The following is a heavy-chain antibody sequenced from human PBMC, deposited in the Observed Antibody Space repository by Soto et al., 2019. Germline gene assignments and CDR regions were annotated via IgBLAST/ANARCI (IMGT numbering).Heavy chain of an antibody. J-gene: IGHJ4*02. Sequence: GGSLRLSSAAAGFTCSSYGMHWVRQEPGKGLEWVAVIWYDGSNKYYADSVKGRFTISRDNSKNTLYLQMNSLRAEDTAVYYCARDLNDFWSGYSQVAGYWGQGTLVTVSS. CDR3: ARDLNDFWSGYSQVAGY. V-gene: IGHV3-33*01. CDR2: IWYDGSNK. CDR1: GFTCSSYG. D-gene: IGHD3-3*01.